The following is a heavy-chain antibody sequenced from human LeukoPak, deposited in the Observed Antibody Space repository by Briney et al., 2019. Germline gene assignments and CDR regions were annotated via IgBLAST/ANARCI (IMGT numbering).Heavy chain of an antibody. CDR2: IYYSGTT. D-gene: IGHD3-10*01. J-gene: IGHJ4*02. CDR1: GGPISSGDCY. Sequence: PSQTLSLTCTVSGGPISSGDCYWSWIRQPPGKGLEWIGYIYYSGTTYYNPSLKSRVTISVDTSKNQFSLKLTSVTAADTAVYFCARGPYGSGSYYWGQGTLVTVSS. CDR3: ARGPYGSGSYY. V-gene: IGHV4-30-4*01.